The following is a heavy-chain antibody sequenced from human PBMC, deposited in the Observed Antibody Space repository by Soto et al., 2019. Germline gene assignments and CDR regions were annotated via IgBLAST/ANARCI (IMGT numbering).Heavy chain of an antibody. D-gene: IGHD6-13*01. CDR1: EGTFSDNA. CDR2: IIPVSGTP. J-gene: IGHJ5*02. Sequence: SVKVSCKASEGTFSDNAISWMRQAPGQGLEWLGGIIPVSGTPYYAQSFQGRVTISADDSPSTAYLDLTSLESDDTAIYFCACGRFPGSRWPYFTSWAQGTLVPVS. CDR3: ACGRFPGSRWPYFTS. V-gene: IGHV1-69*13.